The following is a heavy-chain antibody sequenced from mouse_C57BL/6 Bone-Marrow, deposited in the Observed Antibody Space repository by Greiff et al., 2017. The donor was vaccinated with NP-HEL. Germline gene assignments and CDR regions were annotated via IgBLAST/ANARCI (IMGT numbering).Heavy chain of an antibody. Sequence: QVQLQQSGPELVKPGASVKISCKASGYAFSSSWMNWVKQRPGKGLEWIGRIYPGDGDTNYNGKFKGKAKLTADKSSSTAYMQLSSLTSEDSAVYFCARGIYYDYDGYFDYWGQGTTLTVSS. CDR2: IYPGDGDT. J-gene: IGHJ2*01. D-gene: IGHD2-4*01. CDR3: ARGIYYDYDGYFDY. CDR1: GYAFSSSW. V-gene: IGHV1-82*01.